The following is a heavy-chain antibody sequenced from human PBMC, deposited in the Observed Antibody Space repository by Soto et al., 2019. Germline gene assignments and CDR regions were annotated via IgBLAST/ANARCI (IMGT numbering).Heavy chain of an antibody. V-gene: IGHV4-59*01. CDR1: GGSISSYY. D-gene: IGHD3-10*01. CDR3: ARVVWFGELLSHYYYYMDV. J-gene: IGHJ6*03. CDR2: IYYSGST. Sequence: SETLSLTCTVSGGSISSYYWSWIRQPPGKGLEWIGYIYYSGSTNYNPSLKSRVTISVDTSKNQFSLKLSSVTAADTAVYYCARVVWFGELLSHYYYYMDVWGKGTTVTVSS.